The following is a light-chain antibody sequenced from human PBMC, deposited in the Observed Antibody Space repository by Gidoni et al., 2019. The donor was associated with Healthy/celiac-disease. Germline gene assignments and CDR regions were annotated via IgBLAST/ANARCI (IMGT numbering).Light chain of an antibody. Sequence: EIVLKQSPGTLSLSPGERATPSCRASQSISSSYLAWYQQKPGQAPRILIYGASSRSTGIPDRFSGSGSGTDCTLTISRLEPEDFAVYYCQQYGSSLLTFGGGTKVEIK. CDR3: QQYGSSLLT. CDR2: GAS. CDR1: QSISSSY. J-gene: IGKJ4*01. V-gene: IGKV3-20*01.